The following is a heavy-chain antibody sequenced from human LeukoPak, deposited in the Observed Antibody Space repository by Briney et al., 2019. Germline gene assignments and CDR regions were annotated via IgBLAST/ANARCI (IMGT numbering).Heavy chain of an antibody. CDR2: INHSGST. CDR3: ARENYGSGSSEFDY. J-gene: IGHJ4*02. Sequence: SETLSLTCAVYGGSFSGYYWSWIRQPPGKGLEWIGEINHSGSTNYNPSLKSRVTIAVDTSKTQFSLKLSSVTAADTAVYYCARENYGSGSSEFDYWGQGTLVTVSS. CDR1: GGSFSGYY. D-gene: IGHD3-10*01. V-gene: IGHV4-34*01.